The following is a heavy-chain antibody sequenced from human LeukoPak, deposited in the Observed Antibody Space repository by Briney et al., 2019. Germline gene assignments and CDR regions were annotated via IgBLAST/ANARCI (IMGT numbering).Heavy chain of an antibody. J-gene: IGHJ5*02. CDR3: AKYPISPDNWFDP. CDR1: GFTFSSYA. CDR2: ISGSGGST. D-gene: IGHD2/OR15-2a*01. Sequence: HSGASLRLSCAASGFTFSSYAMTWVRQAPGKGLEWVSSISGSGGSTYYADSVKGRFTISRDNSKNTLYLQMNSLRAEDTAVYYCAKYPISPDNWFDPWGQGTLVTVSS. V-gene: IGHV3-23*01.